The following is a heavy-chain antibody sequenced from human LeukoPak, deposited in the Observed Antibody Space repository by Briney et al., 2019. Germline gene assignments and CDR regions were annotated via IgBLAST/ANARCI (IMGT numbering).Heavy chain of an antibody. CDR1: GGSISSGSYY. J-gene: IGHJ4*02. D-gene: IGHD6-6*01. Sequence: TLSLTCTVSGGSISSGSYYWSWIRQPDGKGLEWFGRIYTSGSTNYNPSLKSRVTITVDTSKNQFSLKLSSGPAADTAVYYCARDRGYSSSSVDYWGQGTLVTVSS. CDR3: ARDRGYSSSSVDY. V-gene: IGHV4-61*02. CDR2: IYTSGST.